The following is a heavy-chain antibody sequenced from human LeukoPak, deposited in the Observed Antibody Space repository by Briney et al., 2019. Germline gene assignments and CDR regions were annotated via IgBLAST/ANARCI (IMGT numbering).Heavy chain of an antibody. V-gene: IGHV3-23*01. CDR2: ISGSGGST. J-gene: IGHJ4*02. Sequence: GGSLRFSCAASGFTFSSYATSWVRQAPGNGLEWVSAISGSGGSTYYADSVKGRFTISRDNSKNTLYLQMNSLRAEDTAVYYCAKGYRYFDYWGQGTLVTVSS. CDR1: GFTFSSYA. D-gene: IGHD1-1*01. CDR3: AKGYRYFDY.